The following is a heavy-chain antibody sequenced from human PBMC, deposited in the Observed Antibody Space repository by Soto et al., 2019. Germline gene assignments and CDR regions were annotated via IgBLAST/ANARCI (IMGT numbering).Heavy chain of an antibody. CDR1: GFSLSTSGVG. D-gene: IGHD2-2*01. J-gene: IGHJ4*02. V-gene: IGHV2-5*02. Sequence: QITLKESGPTLVKPTQTLTLTCTFSGFSLSTSGVGVGWIRQPPGKALEWLALIYWDDDKRYSPSLKSRLTITKETSKDMVVLTMTNMDPVDTATYYCAHRSGGRYCSRTSCYALDYWGQGTLVTVSS. CDR2: IYWDDDK. CDR3: AHRSGGRYCSRTSCYALDY.